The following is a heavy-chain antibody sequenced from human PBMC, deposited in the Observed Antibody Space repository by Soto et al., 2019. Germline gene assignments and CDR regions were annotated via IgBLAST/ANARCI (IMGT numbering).Heavy chain of an antibody. CDR2: IYYSGST. Sequence: PSETLSLTCTVSGGSISSGGYYWSWIRQHPGKGLEWIGYIYYSGSTYYNPSLKSRVTISVDTSKNQFSLKLSSVTAADTAVYYCARAHTGVNRVFDHWGQGTLVTVSS. V-gene: IGHV4-31*03. CDR3: ARAHTGVNRVFDH. J-gene: IGHJ4*02. CDR1: GGSISSGGYY. D-gene: IGHD3-10*01.